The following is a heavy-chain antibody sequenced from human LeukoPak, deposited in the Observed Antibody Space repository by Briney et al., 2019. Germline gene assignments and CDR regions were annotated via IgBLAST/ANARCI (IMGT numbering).Heavy chain of an antibody. CDR3: ARAYTAMAP. CDR1: GGSFSGYY. CDR2: INHSGST. V-gene: IGHV4-34*01. J-gene: IGHJ5*02. Sequence: SETLSLTCAVYGGSFSGYYWSWIRQPPGKGLERIGEINHSGSTNYNPSLKSRVTISVDTSKNQFSLKLSSVTAADTAVYYCARAYTAMAPWGQGTLVTVSS. D-gene: IGHD5-18*01.